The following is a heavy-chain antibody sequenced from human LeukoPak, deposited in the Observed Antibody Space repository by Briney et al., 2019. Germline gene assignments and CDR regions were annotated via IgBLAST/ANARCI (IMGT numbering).Heavy chain of an antibody. D-gene: IGHD3-3*01. CDR1: GGSINSYF. Sequence: PSETLSLTCTVSGGSINSYFWSWFRQPPGKGLEWIGEINHSGSTNYNPSLKSRVTISVDTSKNQFSLKLSSVTAADTAVYYCATITIFGVAHDYWGQGTLVTVSS. CDR3: ATITIFGVAHDY. CDR2: INHSGST. J-gene: IGHJ4*02. V-gene: IGHV4-34*01.